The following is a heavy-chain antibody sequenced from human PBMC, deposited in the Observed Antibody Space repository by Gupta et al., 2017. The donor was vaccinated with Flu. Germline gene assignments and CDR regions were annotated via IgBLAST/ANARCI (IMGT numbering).Heavy chain of an antibody. D-gene: IGHD3-16*01. V-gene: IGHV4-31*02. J-gene: IGHJ4*02. Sequence: WSWSRQHPVKGLEWIGYVYFNGDTYYNPSLQSRFSISVDTSKNHFSLEVGSVTAADTAVYYCARRGAYFFDYWGQGTLVSVSS. CDR2: VYFNGDT. CDR3: ARRGAYFFDY.